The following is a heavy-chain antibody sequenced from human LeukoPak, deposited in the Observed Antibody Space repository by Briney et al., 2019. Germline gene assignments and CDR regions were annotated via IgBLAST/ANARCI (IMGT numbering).Heavy chain of an antibody. CDR3: ARQGYDILTGYTRHNWFDP. D-gene: IGHD3-9*01. J-gene: IGHJ5*02. Sequence: GESLKISCKGSGYSFTSYWIGWVRQMPGKGLEWMGIIYPGDSDTRYSPSFRGQVTISADKSISTAYLQWSSLKASDTAMYYCARQGYDILTGYTRHNWFDPWGQGTLVTVSS. CDR1: GYSFTSYW. V-gene: IGHV5-51*01. CDR2: IYPGDSDT.